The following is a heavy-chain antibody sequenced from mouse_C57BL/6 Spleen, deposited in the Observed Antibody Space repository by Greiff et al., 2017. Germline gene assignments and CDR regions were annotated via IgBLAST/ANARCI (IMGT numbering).Heavy chain of an antibody. CDR1: GFTFSSYG. CDR3: ARGNWDYFDY. Sequence: EVHLVESGGDLVKPGGSLKLSCAASGFTFSSYGMSWVRQTPDKRLEWVATISSGGSYTYYPDSVKGRFTISRDNAKNTLYLQMSSLKSEDTAMYYCARGNWDYFDYWGQGTTLTVSS. V-gene: IGHV5-6*01. D-gene: IGHD4-1*01. CDR2: ISSGGSYT. J-gene: IGHJ2*01.